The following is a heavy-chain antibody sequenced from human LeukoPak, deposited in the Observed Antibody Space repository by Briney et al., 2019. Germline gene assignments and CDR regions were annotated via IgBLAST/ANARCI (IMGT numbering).Heavy chain of an antibody. CDR3: ARILTTVTTMDY. CDR1: GYTFTGYY. V-gene: IGHV1-2*02. D-gene: IGHD4-17*01. Sequence: ASVKVSCKASGYTFTGYYIHWVRQAPGQGLEWMGWINPNSGGTNYAQKFQGRVTMTRDTSISTAYMELSRLRPDDTAMYYCARILTTVTTMDYWRQGTLVTVSS. CDR2: INPNSGGT. J-gene: IGHJ4*02.